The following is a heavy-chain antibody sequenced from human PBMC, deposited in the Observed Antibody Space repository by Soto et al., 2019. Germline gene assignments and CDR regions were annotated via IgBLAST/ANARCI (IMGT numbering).Heavy chain of an antibody. Sequence: LRLSCAASGFPFHSYSMNWVRQAPGRGLEWISYIAGGGHTIYYADSVKGRFTISRDDAKSSLYLQMNSLRDDDTAIYFCARDPISGSFDYWGQGTLVTVSS. CDR1: GFPFHSYS. CDR3: ARDPISGSFDY. D-gene: IGHD6-19*01. CDR2: IAGGGHTI. V-gene: IGHV3-48*02. J-gene: IGHJ4*02.